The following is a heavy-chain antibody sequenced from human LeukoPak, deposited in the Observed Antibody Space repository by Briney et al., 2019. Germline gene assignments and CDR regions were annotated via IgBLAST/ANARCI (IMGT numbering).Heavy chain of an antibody. CDR2: IWYDGSNK. D-gene: IGHD1-7*01. CDR1: GFTFSSYG. CDR3: ARVGPRGNTGLELPDY. J-gene: IGHJ4*02. V-gene: IGHV3-33*01. Sequence: PGRSLRLSCAASGFTFSSYGMHWVRQAPGKGLEWVAVIWYDGSNKYYADSVKGRFTISRDNSKNTLYLQMNSLRAEDTAVYYCARVGPRGNTGLELPDYWGQGTLVTVSS.